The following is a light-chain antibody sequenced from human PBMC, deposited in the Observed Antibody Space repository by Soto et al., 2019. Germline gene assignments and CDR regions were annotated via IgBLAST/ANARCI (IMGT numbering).Light chain of an antibody. CDR2: EVS. CDR3: TSYTISTTVV. CDR1: SSDVGGYNY. V-gene: IGLV2-14*01. J-gene: IGLJ3*02. Sequence: QSVLTQPASVSGSPGQSITISCTGTSSDVGGYNYVSWYQQHPGKAPKLMIYEVSNRPSGVSNRFSASKSGNTASLTISGLQAEDEADYYCTSYTISTTVVFGGGTKLTAL.